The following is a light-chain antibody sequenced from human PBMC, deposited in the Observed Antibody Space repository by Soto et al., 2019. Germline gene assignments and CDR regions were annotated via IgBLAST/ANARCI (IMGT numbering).Light chain of an antibody. Sequence: EIVLTQSPGTLSLSPGEGATLSCRASQSISNSFLAWYQQRPGQAPRILIYGASRRATGIPDRFSGSGSGTDFTLTNSRLETEDVALYYCQQYYSSWTFGQGTKVEMK. J-gene: IGKJ1*01. CDR1: QSISNSF. V-gene: IGKV3-20*01. CDR3: QQYYSSWT. CDR2: GAS.